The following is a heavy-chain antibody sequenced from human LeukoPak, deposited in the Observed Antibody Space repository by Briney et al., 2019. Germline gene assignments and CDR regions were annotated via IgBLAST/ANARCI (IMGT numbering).Heavy chain of an antibody. V-gene: IGHV3-48*01. CDR2: ISSSSSTI. CDR1: GFTFSSYS. J-gene: IGHJ4*02. CDR3: ARAIMTTVTTFRDY. Sequence: GGSLRLSRAASGFTFSSYSMTWVRQAPGKGLEWVSYISSSSSTIYYADSVKGRFTISRDNAKNSLYLQMNSLRAEDTAVYYCARAIMTTVTTFRDYWGQGTLVTVSS. D-gene: IGHD4-11*01.